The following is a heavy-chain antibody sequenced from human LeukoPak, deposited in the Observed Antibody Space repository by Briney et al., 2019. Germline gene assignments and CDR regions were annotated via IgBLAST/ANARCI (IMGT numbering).Heavy chain of an antibody. CDR1: GYTLTELS. V-gene: IGHV1-24*01. Sequence: ASVKVSCKVSGYTLTELSMHWVRQAPGKGLECMGGFDPEDGETIYAQKFQGRVTMTKDTSTDTAYMELSSLRSEDTAVYYCATDYGRIVGATFDYWGQGTLVTVSS. CDR2: FDPEDGET. D-gene: IGHD1-26*01. J-gene: IGHJ4*02. CDR3: ATDYGRIVGATFDY.